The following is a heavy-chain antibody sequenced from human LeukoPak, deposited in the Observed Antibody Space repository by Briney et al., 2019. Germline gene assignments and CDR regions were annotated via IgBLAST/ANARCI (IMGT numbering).Heavy chain of an antibody. J-gene: IGHJ6*03. Sequence: GGSLRLSCVDSRCTSSSYEMNWVRQAPGKGLEWVSYISSSGSTMYYADSVKGRFTISRDNAKNSLYLQMDSLRAEDTAVYYCSRLHGSGHYFYCYMDVWGKGTTVTVSS. CDR3: SRLHGSGHYFYCYMDV. CDR2: ISSSGSTM. V-gene: IGHV3-48*03. CDR1: RCTSSSYE. D-gene: IGHD3-10*01.